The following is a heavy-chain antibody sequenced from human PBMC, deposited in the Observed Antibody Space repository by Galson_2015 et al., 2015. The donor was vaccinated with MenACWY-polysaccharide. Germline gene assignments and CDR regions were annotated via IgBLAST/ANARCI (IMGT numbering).Heavy chain of an antibody. D-gene: IGHD6-25*01. Sequence: SLRLSCAGSGFVFSSSWMHWVRQAPGKGLVWVSRINIDGSVTNYADSVKGRFTISRDNAKNTLCLQMNSLRAEDTAMYYCVRDVGGIAAAGTKGWFDPWGQGILATVSS. J-gene: IGHJ5*02. CDR3: VRDVGGIAAAGTKGWFDP. CDR2: INIDGSVT. V-gene: IGHV3-74*01. CDR1: GFVFSSSW.